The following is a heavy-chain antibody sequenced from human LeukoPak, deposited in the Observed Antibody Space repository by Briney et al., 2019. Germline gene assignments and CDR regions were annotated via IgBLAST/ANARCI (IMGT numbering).Heavy chain of an antibody. CDR1: GFTFSSYA. J-gene: IGHJ3*02. CDR3: ARDGSGYGHDAFDI. Sequence: GASLRLSCAASGFTFSSYAMSWVRQAPGKGLEWVSYISSSGSTIYYADSVKGRFTISRDNAKNSLYLQMNSLRAEDTAVYYCARDGSGYGHDAFDIWGQGTMVTVSS. D-gene: IGHD5-12*01. V-gene: IGHV3-48*03. CDR2: ISSSGSTI.